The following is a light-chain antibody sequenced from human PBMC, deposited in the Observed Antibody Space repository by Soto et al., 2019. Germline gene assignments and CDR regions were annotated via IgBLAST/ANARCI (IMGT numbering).Light chain of an antibody. CDR1: SSDVGGCNY. J-gene: IGLJ1*01. CDR2: DVS. CDR3: CSYAGSYTYV. Sequence: QSALTQPRSVSGSPGQSVTISCTRTSSDVGGCNYVSWYQQHPGKAPKLMIYDVSKRPSGVPDRFSGSKSGNTASLTISGLQAEDEADYYCCSYAGSYTYVFGTGTKVTVL. V-gene: IGLV2-11*01.